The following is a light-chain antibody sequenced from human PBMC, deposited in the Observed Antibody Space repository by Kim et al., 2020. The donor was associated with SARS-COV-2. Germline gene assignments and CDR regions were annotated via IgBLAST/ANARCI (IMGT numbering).Light chain of an antibody. J-gene: IGLJ2*01. CDR1: SCDVGAYNY. V-gene: IGLV2-14*03. Sequence: GQSITISCTGTSCDVGAYNYVSWYLQHPGKAPKLLIYDVINRPSGVSNRFAGSKSGNTASLTISGLQPEDEADYYCSSYTSSSSVIFGGGTQLTVL. CDR3: SSYTSSSSVI. CDR2: DVI.